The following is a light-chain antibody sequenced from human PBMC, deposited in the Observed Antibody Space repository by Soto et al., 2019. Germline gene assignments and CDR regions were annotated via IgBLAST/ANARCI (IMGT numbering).Light chain of an antibody. CDR3: GTWDSILSSLV. CDR2: DNS. V-gene: IGLV1-51*01. Sequence: QSVLTQPPSVSAAPGQKVAISCSGNTSNIGNNYVSWYQLVPGTTPKLVIFDNSQRPSGIPDRFSGSKSGTSATLGVARLQTGDEADYYCGTWDSILSSLVFGGGTKLTVL. J-gene: IGLJ3*02. CDR1: TSNIGNNY.